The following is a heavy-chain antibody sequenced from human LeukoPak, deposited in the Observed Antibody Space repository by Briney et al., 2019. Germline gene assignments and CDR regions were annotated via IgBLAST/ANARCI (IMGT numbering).Heavy chain of an antibody. D-gene: IGHD3-10*01. CDR2: INPNSGGT. V-gene: IGHV1-2*04. CDR3: ARGYYGSGSYYLAFDP. CDR1: GYTFTGYY. Sequence: ASVKVSCKASGYTFTGYYMHWVRQAPGQGLEWMGWINPNSGGTNYAQKFQGWVTMTRDTSISTAYMELSRLRSDDTAVYYCARGYYGSGSYYLAFDPWGQGTLVTVSS. J-gene: IGHJ5*02.